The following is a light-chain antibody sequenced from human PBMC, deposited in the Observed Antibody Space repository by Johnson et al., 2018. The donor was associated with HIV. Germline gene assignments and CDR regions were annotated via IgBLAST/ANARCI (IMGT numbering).Light chain of an antibody. CDR3: GTWDTSLSAGGV. CDR2: ENN. J-gene: IGLJ1*01. CDR1: SSNIGNNY. Sequence: QSVLTQSPSVSAAPGQKVTISCSGSSSNIGNNYVSLYQQFPGTAPKLLIYENNKRPSGIPDRFSGSKSGTSATLGITGLQTGDEADYYCGTWDTSLSAGGVFGTGTKVTVL. V-gene: IGLV1-51*02.